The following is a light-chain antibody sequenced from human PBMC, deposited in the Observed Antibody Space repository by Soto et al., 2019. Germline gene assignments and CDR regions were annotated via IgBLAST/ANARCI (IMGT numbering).Light chain of an antibody. Sequence: AIRMTQSPSSFSASTGDRVTITCRASQGISSYLAWYQQKPGKAPKLLIYAASTLQSGVSSRFSGSGSGTDFTLTISCLQSEDFATYYCQQYYSYLLTFGGGTKVDIK. CDR1: QGISSY. V-gene: IGKV1-8*01. J-gene: IGKJ4*01. CDR2: AAS. CDR3: QQYYSYLLT.